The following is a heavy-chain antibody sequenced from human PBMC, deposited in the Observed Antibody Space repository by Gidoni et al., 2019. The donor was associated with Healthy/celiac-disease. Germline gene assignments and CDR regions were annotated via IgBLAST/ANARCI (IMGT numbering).Heavy chain of an antibody. CDR1: GFTFDDYA. J-gene: IGHJ4*02. Sequence: EVQLVESGGGLVQPGRSLRLSCAASGFTFDDYAMHWVRPAPGKGLEWVSGISWNSGSIGYADSVKGRFTISRDNAKNSLYLQMNSLRAEDTALYYCAKGDSSGKYFDYWGQGTLVTVSS. CDR3: AKGDSSGKYFDY. CDR2: ISWNSGSI. D-gene: IGHD3-22*01. V-gene: IGHV3-9*01.